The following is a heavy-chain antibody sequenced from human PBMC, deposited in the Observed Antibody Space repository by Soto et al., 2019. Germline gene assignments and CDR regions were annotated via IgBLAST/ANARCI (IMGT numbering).Heavy chain of an antibody. Sequence: QVQLVESGGGLVKPGGSLRLSCAASGFTFSDYYMSWIRQAPGKGLEWVSYISSSGSTIYYADSVKGRFTISRDNAKNSRDLQMNSMRADDTAVYCCAIVYGDARMDVWGRGTTVNVPS. J-gene: IGHJ6*02. V-gene: IGHV3-11*01. CDR3: AIVYGDARMDV. CDR2: ISSSGSTI. D-gene: IGHD4-17*01. CDR1: GFTFSDYY.